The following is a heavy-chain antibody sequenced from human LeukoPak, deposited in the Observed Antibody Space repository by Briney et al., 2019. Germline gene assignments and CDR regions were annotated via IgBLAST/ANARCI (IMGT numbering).Heavy chain of an antibody. CDR3: AGGTYYDSSGYLETAFDI. CDR2: ISSSSSTI. Sequence: PGGSLRLSCAASGFTFSSYCMNWVRQAPGKGLEWVSYISSSSSTIYYADSVKGRFTISRDNAKNSLYLQMNSLRAEDTAVYYCAGGTYYDSSGYLETAFDIWGQGTMVTVSS. J-gene: IGHJ3*02. D-gene: IGHD3-22*01. CDR1: GFTFSSYC. V-gene: IGHV3-48*01.